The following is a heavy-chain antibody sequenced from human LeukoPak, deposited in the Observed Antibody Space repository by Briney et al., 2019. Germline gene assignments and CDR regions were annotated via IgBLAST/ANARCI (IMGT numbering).Heavy chain of an antibody. CDR3: ARDMGTSYDFWSGYYGY. V-gene: IGHV1-2*02. D-gene: IGHD3-3*01. CDR2: INPNSGGT. Sequence: GASVKVSCKASGYTITGYYMHWVRQAPGQGLEWMGWINPNSGGTNYAQKFQGRVTMTRDTSISTAYMELSRLRSDDTAVYYCARDMGTSYDFWSGYYGYWGQGTLVTVSS. J-gene: IGHJ4*02. CDR1: GYTITGYY.